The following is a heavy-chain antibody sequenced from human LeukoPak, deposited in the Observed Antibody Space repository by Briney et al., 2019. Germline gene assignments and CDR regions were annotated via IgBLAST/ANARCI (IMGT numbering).Heavy chain of an antibody. J-gene: IGHJ3*02. CDR3: AKTPSKIAAAGSAMAFDI. CDR1: GFTFSSYA. CDR2: ISGSGGST. V-gene: IGHV3-23*01. Sequence: GSLRLPCAASGFTFSSYAMSWVRQPPGKGLEWVSAISGSGGSTYYADSVKGRFTISRDNSKNTLYLQMNSLRAEDTAVYYCAKTPSKIAAAGSAMAFDIWGQGTMVTVSS. D-gene: IGHD6-13*01.